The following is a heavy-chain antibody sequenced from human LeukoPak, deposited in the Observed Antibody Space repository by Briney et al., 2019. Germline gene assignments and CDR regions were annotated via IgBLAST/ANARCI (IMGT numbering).Heavy chain of an antibody. CDR2: ISYDGSNK. V-gene: IGHV3-30*18. D-gene: IGHD6-13*01. CDR3: AKARAAAGTSALSAVDY. CDR1: GFTFSSYG. J-gene: IGHJ4*02. Sequence: GGSLRLSCAASGFTFSSYGMHWVRQAPGKGLEWVAVISYDGSNKYYADSVKGRSTISRDNSKNTLYLQMNSLRAEDTAVYYCAKARAAAGTSALSAVDYRGQGTLVTVSS.